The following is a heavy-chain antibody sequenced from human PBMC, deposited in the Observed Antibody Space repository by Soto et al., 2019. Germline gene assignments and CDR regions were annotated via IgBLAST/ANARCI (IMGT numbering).Heavy chain of an antibody. D-gene: IGHD3-22*01. CDR3: ARDKALVVPSLVNSDYYYYAMDV. J-gene: IGHJ6*02. V-gene: IGHV3-66*01. Sequence: EVQLVESGGGLVQPGGSLRLSCAASGFTVSDNSMTWVRQAPGKGLEWVSVIYRGGSTNYADSVRGRFTISRDNSKNTLYLKINSLRDEDTALYYCARDKALVVPSLVNSDYYYYAMDVWGQGTTVTVSS. CDR1: GFTVSDNS. CDR2: IYRGGST.